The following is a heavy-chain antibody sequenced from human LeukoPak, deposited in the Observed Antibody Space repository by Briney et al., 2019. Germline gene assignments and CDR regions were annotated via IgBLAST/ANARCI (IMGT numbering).Heavy chain of an antibody. Sequence: SETLSLTCTVSGGSISISSYYWGWIRQPPGKGLEWIGSIYYSGSTYYNPSLKSRVTISVDTSKNQFSLKLSSVTAADTAVYYCARRLGQWLADNWFDPWGQGTLVTVSS. D-gene: IGHD6-19*01. CDR1: GGSISISSYY. CDR3: ARRLGQWLADNWFDP. V-gene: IGHV4-39*01. CDR2: IYYSGST. J-gene: IGHJ5*02.